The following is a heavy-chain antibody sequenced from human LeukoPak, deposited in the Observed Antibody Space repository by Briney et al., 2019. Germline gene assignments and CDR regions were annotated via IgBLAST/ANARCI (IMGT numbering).Heavy chain of an antibody. V-gene: IGHV4-59*08. Sequence: SETLSLTCTVSGGSISSYYWSWIRQPPGKGLEWIGYIYYSGSTNCNPSLKSRVTISVDTSKNQFSLKLSSVTAADTAVYYCARQGIAARRDNWFDPWGQGTLVTVSS. J-gene: IGHJ5*02. CDR1: GGSISSYY. D-gene: IGHD6-6*01. CDR2: IYYSGST. CDR3: ARQGIAARRDNWFDP.